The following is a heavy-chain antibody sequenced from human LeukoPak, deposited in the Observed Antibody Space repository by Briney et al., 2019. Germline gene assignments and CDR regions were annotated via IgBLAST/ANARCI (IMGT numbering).Heavy chain of an antibody. CDR3: ARGVTRYCSSTSCYYFDY. Sequence: GSLRLSCAASGFTFSSYCMHWVRQAPGKGLEWVAVIWYDGSNKYYADSVKGRFTISRDNSKNTLYLQMNSLRAEDTAVYYCARGVTRYCSSTSCYYFDYWGQGTLVTVSS. D-gene: IGHD2-2*01. V-gene: IGHV3-33*01. CDR2: IWYDGSNK. CDR1: GFTFSSYC. J-gene: IGHJ4*02.